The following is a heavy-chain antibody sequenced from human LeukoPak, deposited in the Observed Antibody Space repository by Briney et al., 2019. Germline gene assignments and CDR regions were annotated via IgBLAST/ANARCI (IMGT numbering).Heavy chain of an antibody. V-gene: IGHV3-30*04. CDR3: ARARGLGVVDTSDY. CDR2: ISYDGSNK. Sequence: PGGSLRLSCAASGFTFSSYAMHWVRQAPGKGLEWVAVISYDGSNKYYADSVKGRFTISRDNSKNTLYLQMNSLRAEDTAVYYCARARGLGVVDTSDYWGQGTLVTVSS. D-gene: IGHD3-22*01. J-gene: IGHJ4*02. CDR1: GFTFSSYA.